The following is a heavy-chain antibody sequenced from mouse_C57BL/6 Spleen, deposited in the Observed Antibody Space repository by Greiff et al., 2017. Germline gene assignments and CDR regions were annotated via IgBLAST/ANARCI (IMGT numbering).Heavy chain of an antibody. J-gene: IGHJ2*01. CDR3: AGSNYVIDY. D-gene: IGHD2-5*01. Sequence: VQLQQSGPELVKPGASVKISCKASGYTFTDYYMNWVKQSHGKSLEWIGDINPNNGGTSYNQKFKGKATLTVDKSSSTAYMELRSLTSEDSAVYYCAGSNYVIDYWGQGTTLTVSS. V-gene: IGHV1-26*01. CDR1: GYTFTDYY. CDR2: INPNNGGT.